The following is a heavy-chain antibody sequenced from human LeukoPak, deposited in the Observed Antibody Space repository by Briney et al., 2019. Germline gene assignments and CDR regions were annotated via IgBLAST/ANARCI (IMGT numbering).Heavy chain of an antibody. J-gene: IGHJ6*03. CDR2: INHSGST. V-gene: IGHV4-34*01. CDR3: ARGPRYYDFWSGYYVVEPMDV. D-gene: IGHD3-3*01. CDR1: GGSFSGYY. Sequence: PSETLSLTCAVYGGSFSGYYWSWIRQPPGKGLDWIGEINHSGSTNYNPSLKSRVTISVDTSKNQFSLKLSSVTAADTAVYYCARGPRYYDFWSGYYVVEPMDVWGKGTTFTVSS.